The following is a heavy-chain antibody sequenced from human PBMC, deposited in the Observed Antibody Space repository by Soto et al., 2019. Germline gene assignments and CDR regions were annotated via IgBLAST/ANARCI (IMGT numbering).Heavy chain of an antibody. CDR2: ISSSSSTI. Sequence: PGGSLRLSCAASGFTFSSYSMNWVRQAPGKGLEWVSYISSSSSTIYYADSVKGRFTISRDNAKNSLYLQMNSLRDEDTAAYYCARVGGSGSPPARGWFDPWGQGTLVTVSS. J-gene: IGHJ5*02. CDR3: ARVGGSGSPPARGWFDP. D-gene: IGHD3-10*01. V-gene: IGHV3-48*02. CDR1: GFTFSSYS.